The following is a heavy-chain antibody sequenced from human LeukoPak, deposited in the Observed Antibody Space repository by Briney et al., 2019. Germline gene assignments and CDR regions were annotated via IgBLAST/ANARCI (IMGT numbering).Heavy chain of an antibody. CDR1: GYTFTSYG. Sequence: ASVKVSCKASGYTFTSYGISWVRQAPGQGLEWMGGFDPEDGETIYAQKFQGRVTMTEDKSTDTAYMELSSLRSEDTAVYYCATDNPDYNWDFDYWGQGTLVTVSS. CDR3: ATDNPDYNWDFDY. V-gene: IGHV1-24*01. J-gene: IGHJ4*02. D-gene: IGHD1-20*01. CDR2: FDPEDGET.